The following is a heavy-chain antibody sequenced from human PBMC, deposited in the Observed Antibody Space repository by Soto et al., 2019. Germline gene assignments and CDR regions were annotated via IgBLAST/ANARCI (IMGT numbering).Heavy chain of an antibody. J-gene: IGHJ4*02. CDR2: IGGSGGST. Sequence: EVQLLESGGGLVQPGGSLRLSCAASGFTFSSYAMSWVRQAPGKGLEWVSAIGGSGGSTYYADSVKGRFTISRDNSKNTLYLQMNSLRAEDTAVYYCAKAGYSSSWYFDYWGQGTLVTVSS. CDR3: AKAGYSSSWYFDY. D-gene: IGHD6-13*01. CDR1: GFTFSSYA. V-gene: IGHV3-23*01.